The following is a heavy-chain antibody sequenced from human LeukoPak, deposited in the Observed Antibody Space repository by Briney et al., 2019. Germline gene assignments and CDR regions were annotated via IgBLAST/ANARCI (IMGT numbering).Heavy chain of an antibody. V-gene: IGHV1-2*02. J-gene: IGHJ4*02. D-gene: IGHD3-22*01. CDR1: VNTFTGYH. CDR3: ARGSLIVVGDFDY. Sequence: ASVKVSCKAHVNTFTGYHIHWVRQAPGQGLEWMGWINPNSGGTNYAEKFQGRVTMTRDTSISIAYMELTRLRSDDTAVYYCARGSLIVVGDFDYWGQGTLVTVSS. CDR2: INPNSGGT.